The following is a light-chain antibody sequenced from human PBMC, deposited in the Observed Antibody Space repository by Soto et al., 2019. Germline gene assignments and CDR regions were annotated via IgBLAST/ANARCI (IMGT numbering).Light chain of an antibody. V-gene: IGKV1-13*02. J-gene: IGKJ1*01. CDR1: QGIRND. Sequence: AIQMTQSPSSLSASVGDRVTIACRASQGIRNDLGWYQQKPGKAPDLLIYEASSLESGVPSRFSGSGSGTEFTLTISSLQPDDVATYYCQQYNSYSCTFGQGTKVDIK. CDR2: EAS. CDR3: QQYNSYSCT.